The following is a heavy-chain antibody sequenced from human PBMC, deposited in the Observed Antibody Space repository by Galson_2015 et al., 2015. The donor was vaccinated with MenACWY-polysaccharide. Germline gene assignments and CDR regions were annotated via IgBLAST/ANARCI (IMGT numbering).Heavy chain of an antibody. Sequence: LSLPCTVSGGSVSSGTDYWRWLRQPPGKGLEWIGFMSSNGGANRNPSLKSRVTISIDTSKNQFSLRLNSVTAADTAMYYCAREPTDIGSFCWLDSWGPGTLVAASP. D-gene: IGHD1-26*01. V-gene: IGHV4-61*01. CDR3: AREPTDIGSFCWLDS. CDR2: MSSNGGA. CDR1: GGSVSSGTDY. J-gene: IGHJ5*01.